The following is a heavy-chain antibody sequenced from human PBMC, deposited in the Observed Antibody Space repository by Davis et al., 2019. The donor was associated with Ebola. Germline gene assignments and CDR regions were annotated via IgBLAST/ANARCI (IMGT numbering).Heavy chain of an antibody. V-gene: IGHV4-39*01. Sequence: SETLSLTCTVSGDSISSSSYFWGWIRQPPGKGLEWIGSIYYRGSTYYNPSLKSRVTISVDTSKNQFSLKLSSVTAADTAVYYCCTIPYYDFWSGYYPYYFDYWGQGTLVTVSS. J-gene: IGHJ4*02. CDR3: CTIPYYDFWSGYYPYYFDY. CDR1: GDSISSSSYF. D-gene: IGHD3-3*01. CDR2: IYYRGST.